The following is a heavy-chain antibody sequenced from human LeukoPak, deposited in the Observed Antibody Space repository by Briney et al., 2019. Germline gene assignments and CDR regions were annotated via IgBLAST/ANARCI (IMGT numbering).Heavy chain of an antibody. J-gene: IGHJ5*02. V-gene: IGHV4-38-2*02. CDR2: IYHSGST. Sequence: SETLSLTCTVSGYSISSGYYWGWIRQPPGKGLAWIASIYHSGSTYYNPSLKSRVTISVDTSKNQFSLKLSSMTAADTAVYYCARDNLDARGWFGPWGQGTLVTVSS. CDR3: ARDNLDARGWFGP. CDR1: GYSISSGYY. D-gene: IGHD1-1*01.